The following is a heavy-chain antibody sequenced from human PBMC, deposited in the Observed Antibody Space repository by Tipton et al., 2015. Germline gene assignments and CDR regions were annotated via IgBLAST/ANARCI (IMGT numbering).Heavy chain of an antibody. Sequence: QLMQSGAEMKKPGASLKISCKASGYTFDTYYINWVRQAPGQGLEWMGWISAFSGNTNYAQKFQGRVTMTTDTSTTTAYMELRSLRFDDTAVYYCARGDSSGPDYWGQGTLVTVSS. J-gene: IGHJ4*02. D-gene: IGHD6-19*01. CDR3: ARGDSSGPDY. CDR1: GYTFDTYY. V-gene: IGHV1-18*01. CDR2: ISAFSGNT.